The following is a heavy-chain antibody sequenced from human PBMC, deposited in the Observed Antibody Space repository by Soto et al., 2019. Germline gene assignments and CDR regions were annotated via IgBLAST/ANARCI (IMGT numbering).Heavy chain of an antibody. D-gene: IGHD1-7*01. CDR2: INHSGST. CDR1: GGSFSGYY. J-gene: IGHJ6*02. V-gene: IGHV4-34*01. Sequence: SETLSLTCAVYGGSFSGYYWSWIRQPPGKGLEWIGEINHSGSTNYNPSLKSRVTISVGTSKNQFSLKLSSVTAADTAVYYCARDQRYNWNYVRHYYGMDVWGQGTTVTVSS. CDR3: ARDQRYNWNYVRHYYGMDV.